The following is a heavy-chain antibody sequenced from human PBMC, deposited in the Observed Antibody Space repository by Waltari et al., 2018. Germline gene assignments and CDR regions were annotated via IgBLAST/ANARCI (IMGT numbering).Heavy chain of an antibody. CDR2: IDNGHGSST. CDR1: GCTFSTEW. J-gene: IGHJ6*04. V-gene: IGHV3-74*01. Sequence: EEELVESGGGLVQPGGFLSLSCEAPGCTFSTEWAAWDRQTPGTGLVWVSRIDNGHGSSTNYADSVKGRFTISRDNAKNTLYLQMNTLRAEDTGVYYCARDHYYSKAVWGTGTTVTVSS. CDR3: ARDHYYSKAV.